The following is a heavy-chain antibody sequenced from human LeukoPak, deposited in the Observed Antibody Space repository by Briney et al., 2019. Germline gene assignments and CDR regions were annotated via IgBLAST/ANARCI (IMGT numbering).Heavy chain of an antibody. CDR1: GFTFSSYA. CDR3: AKDQITMIVVVIPDSFDY. Sequence: GGSLRLSCAASGFTFSSYAMSWVRQAPGKGLEWVSAISGSGGSTYYADSVKGRFTISRDNSKNTLYLQMNSLRAEDTAVYYCAKDQITMIVVVIPDSFDYWGQRTLVTVSS. J-gene: IGHJ4*02. CDR2: ISGSGGST. D-gene: IGHD3-22*01. V-gene: IGHV3-23*01.